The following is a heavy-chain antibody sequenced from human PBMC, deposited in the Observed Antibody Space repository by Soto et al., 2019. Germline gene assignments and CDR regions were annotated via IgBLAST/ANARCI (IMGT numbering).Heavy chain of an antibody. CDR3: ARVSGSYYYGMDV. Sequence: GASVKVSCKASGYTFTNYGCSWVRQAPGQGLEWMGWISGYNGNTKYAEKFQGRVTMTTDTSTSTAHMELRSLRSDDTAVYYCARVSGSYYYGMDVWGQGTTVTVSS. CDR2: ISGYNGNT. CDR1: GYTFTNYG. D-gene: IGHD1-26*01. J-gene: IGHJ6*02. V-gene: IGHV1-18*01.